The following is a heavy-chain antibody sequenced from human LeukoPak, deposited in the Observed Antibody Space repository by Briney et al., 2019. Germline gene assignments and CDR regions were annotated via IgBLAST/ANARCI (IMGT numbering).Heavy chain of an antibody. Sequence: GESLKISCKGSGYSFTSYWIGWVRQMPGKGLEWMGIIYPGDSDTRYSPSFQGQVTISADKSISTAYLQWSSLKASDTAMYYCARSEAPGARRDYYGMDVWGQGTTVTVSS. V-gene: IGHV5-51*01. CDR1: GYSFTSYW. J-gene: IGHJ6*02. CDR2: IYPGDSDT. D-gene: IGHD7-27*01. CDR3: ARSEAPGARRDYYGMDV.